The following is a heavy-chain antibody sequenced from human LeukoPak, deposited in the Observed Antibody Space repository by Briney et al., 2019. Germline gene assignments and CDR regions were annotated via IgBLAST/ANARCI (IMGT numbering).Heavy chain of an antibody. V-gene: IGHV4-34*01. D-gene: IGHD2-2*01. J-gene: IGHJ4*02. Sequence: SETLSLTCAVYGGSFSGYYWSWIRQPPGKGLEWIGEINHSGSTNYNPSLKSRVTISVDTSKNQFSLKLSSVTAADTAVYYCARGRNQGQYCSSTSCYPYYFDYWGQGTLVTVSS. CDR2: INHSGST. CDR1: GGSFSGYY. CDR3: ARGRNQGQYCSSTSCYPYYFDY.